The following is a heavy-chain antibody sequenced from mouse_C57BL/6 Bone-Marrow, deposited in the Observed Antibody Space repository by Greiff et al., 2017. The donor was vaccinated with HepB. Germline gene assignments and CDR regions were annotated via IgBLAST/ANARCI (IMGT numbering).Heavy chain of an antibody. CDR3: ASYDYETWFAY. V-gene: IGHV1-76*01. CDR1: GYTFTDYY. J-gene: IGHJ3*01. CDR2: IYPGSGNT. Sequence: VQLQQSGAELVRPGASVKLSCKASGYTFTDYYINWVKQRPGQGLEWIARIYPGSGNTYYNEKFKGKATLTAEKSSSTAYMQLSSLTSEDSAVYFCASYDYETWFAYWGQGTLVTVSA. D-gene: IGHD2-4*01.